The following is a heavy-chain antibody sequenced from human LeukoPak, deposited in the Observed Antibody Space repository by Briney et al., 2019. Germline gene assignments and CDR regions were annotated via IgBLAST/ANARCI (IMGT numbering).Heavy chain of an antibody. CDR1: GFTFSSYS. Sequence: PGGSLRLSCAASGFTFSSYSMNWVRQAPGKGLGWVSSISSSSSYIYYADSVKGRFTISRDNAKNSLYLQMNSLRAEDTAVYYCARDKIAVAGNPDYWGQGTLVTVSS. J-gene: IGHJ4*02. V-gene: IGHV3-21*01. D-gene: IGHD6-19*01. CDR2: ISSSSSYI. CDR3: ARDKIAVAGNPDY.